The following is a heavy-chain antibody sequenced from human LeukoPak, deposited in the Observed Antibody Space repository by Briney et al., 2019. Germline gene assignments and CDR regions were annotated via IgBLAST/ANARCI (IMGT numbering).Heavy chain of an antibody. CDR3: ARQNRHDIYYFDY. V-gene: IGHV4-38-2*01. J-gene: IGHJ4*02. CDR1: GYSISSGYY. Sequence: SEALSLTCAVSGYSISSGYYWGWIRQPPGKGLEWIGSIYHSGSTYYNPSLKSRVTISVDTSKNQFSLKLSSVTAADTAVYYCARQNRHDIYYFDYWGQGTLVTVSS. CDR2: IYHSGST. D-gene: IGHD3-9*01.